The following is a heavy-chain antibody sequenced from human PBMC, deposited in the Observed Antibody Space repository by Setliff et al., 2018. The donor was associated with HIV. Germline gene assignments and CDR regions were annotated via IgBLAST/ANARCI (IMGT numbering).Heavy chain of an antibody. Sequence: SETLSLTCSVSGGSVVSGSYCWGWIRQSPGKGLDWLGYLYYSGSTTYNPSLNSRVTMSIDTSKNQFSLKLRSVTAADTAVYYCARDPPGYGDSNDYWGQGTLVTVSS. J-gene: IGHJ4*02. V-gene: IGHV4-61*01. CDR1: GGSVVSGSYC. CDR3: ARDPPGYGDSNDY. D-gene: IGHD4-17*01. CDR2: LYYSGST.